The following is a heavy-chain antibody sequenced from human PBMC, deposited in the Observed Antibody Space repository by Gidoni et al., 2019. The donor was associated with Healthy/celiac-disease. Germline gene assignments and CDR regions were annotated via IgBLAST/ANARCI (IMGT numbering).Heavy chain of an antibody. Sequence: EVQLLESGGGLVQPGGSLRLSCAASGFTFISYASRWVRKAPGKGLEWFSAISGSVGSTDYADSVKGRFTISRDNSKNTLYLQMNSLRAEDTAVYYCAKDRTVRGADAFDIWGQGTMVTVSS. V-gene: IGHV3-23*01. D-gene: IGHD3-10*01. CDR3: AKDRTVRGADAFDI. CDR1: GFTFISYA. CDR2: ISGSVGST. J-gene: IGHJ3*02.